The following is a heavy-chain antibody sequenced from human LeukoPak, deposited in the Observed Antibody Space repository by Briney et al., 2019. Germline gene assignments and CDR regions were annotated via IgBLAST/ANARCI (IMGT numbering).Heavy chain of an antibody. V-gene: IGHV4-38-2*02. D-gene: IGHD3-22*01. Sequence: SETLSLTCTVSGYSISSGYYWTWIRQPAGKGLEYIGRVYSSGSTDSNPSLRSRLTMSVDTSENQFSLKLSSVTAADTAVYYCARLPGYDTSGYYYQDDYWGQGTLVTVSS. CDR1: GYSISSGYY. CDR3: ARLPGYDTSGYYYQDDY. CDR2: VYSSGST. J-gene: IGHJ4*02.